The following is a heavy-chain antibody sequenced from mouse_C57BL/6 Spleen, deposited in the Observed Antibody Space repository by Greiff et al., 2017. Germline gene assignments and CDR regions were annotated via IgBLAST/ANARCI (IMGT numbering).Heavy chain of an antibody. D-gene: IGHD1-1*01. V-gene: IGHV1-69*01. CDR1: GYTFTSYW. Sequence: QVQLQQPGPELVMPGASVQLSCKASGYTFTSYWMHWVKQRPGQGLEWIGEIDPSDSYTNYNQKFKGKSTLTVDKSSSTAYMQLSSLTSEDSAVYYCARITTVVGRGYFDYWGQGTTLTGSS. J-gene: IGHJ2*01. CDR3: ARITTVVGRGYFDY. CDR2: IDPSDSYT.